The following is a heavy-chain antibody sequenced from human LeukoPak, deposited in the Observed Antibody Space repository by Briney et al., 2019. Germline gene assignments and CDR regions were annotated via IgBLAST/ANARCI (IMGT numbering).Heavy chain of an antibody. Sequence: GGSLRLSCAASGFTFSSYTMHWIRQAPGKGLEWVSSISGSDSYIFYADSVKGRFTVSRDNAKDSLYLQMNSLRAEDTAVYYCARALTTLTYEGYWGQGTLVTVSS. V-gene: IGHV3-21*01. CDR1: GFTFSSYT. J-gene: IGHJ4*02. D-gene: IGHD1-1*01. CDR2: ISGSDSYI. CDR3: ARALTTLTYEGY.